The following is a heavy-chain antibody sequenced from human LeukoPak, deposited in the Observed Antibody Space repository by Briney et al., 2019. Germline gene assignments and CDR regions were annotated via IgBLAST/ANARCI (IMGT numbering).Heavy chain of an antibody. D-gene: IGHD6-13*01. CDR3: ARGWYFDS. Sequence: GGSLRISCAASGFIFSNYDIHWVRQAPGKGLEWVAFLRYDETNEHYADSLKGRFTISRDNSKDTLYLHMNSLRVEDTAVYYCARGWYFDSWGQGTLVTVSS. V-gene: IGHV3-30*02. CDR2: LRYDETNE. CDR1: GFIFSNYD. J-gene: IGHJ4*02.